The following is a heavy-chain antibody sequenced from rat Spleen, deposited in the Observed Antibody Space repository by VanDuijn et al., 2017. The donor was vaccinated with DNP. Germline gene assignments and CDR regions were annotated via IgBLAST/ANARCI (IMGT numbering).Heavy chain of an antibody. J-gene: IGHJ2*01. CDR1: GFTFSDYY. CDR3: ATGGSPYYFDY. Sequence: EVQLVESGGGLVQPGRSLKLSCAALGFTFSDYYVAWVRQAPAKGLEWVAYISYDDTRTYYRDSVKGRFTISRDNAKSTLYLQLDSLRSEDTATYYCATGGSPYYFDYWGQGVMVTVSS. CDR2: ISYDDTRT. V-gene: IGHV5-20*01. D-gene: IGHD5-1*01.